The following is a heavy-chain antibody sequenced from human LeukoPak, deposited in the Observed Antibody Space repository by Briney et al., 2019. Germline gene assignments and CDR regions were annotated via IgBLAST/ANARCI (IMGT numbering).Heavy chain of an antibody. Sequence: ASVKVSCKASGGTFSSYAISWVRQAPGQGLEWMGIINPSGGSTSYAQKFQGRVTMTRDTSTSTVYMELSSLRSEDTAVYYCARDAYSSGWYAGPPFFDYWGQGTLVTVSS. CDR2: INPSGGST. D-gene: IGHD6-19*01. J-gene: IGHJ4*02. CDR1: GGTFSSYA. CDR3: ARDAYSSGWYAGPPFFDY. V-gene: IGHV1-46*01.